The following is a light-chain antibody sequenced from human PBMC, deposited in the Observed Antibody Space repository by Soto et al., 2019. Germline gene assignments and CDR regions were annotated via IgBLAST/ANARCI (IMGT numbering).Light chain of an antibody. CDR3: QQYNNWPPYT. CDR1: QSVSSN. CDR2: GPS. V-gene: IGKV3-15*01. Sequence: EIVMTQSPATLSVSPGERATLSCRASQSVSSNLAWYQQKAGQAPRLLIYGPSTRATGIPARFSGSGSGTEFTLTISSLQSEDCAVYYCQQYNNWPPYTFGQGTKLEIK. J-gene: IGKJ2*01.